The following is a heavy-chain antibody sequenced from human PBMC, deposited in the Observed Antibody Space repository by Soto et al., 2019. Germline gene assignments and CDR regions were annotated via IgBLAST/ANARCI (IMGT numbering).Heavy chain of an antibody. CDR2: MNPNSGNT. V-gene: IGHV1-8*01. J-gene: IGHJ4*02. D-gene: IGHD2-2*01. Sequence: GASVKVSCKASGYTFTSYDINWVRQATGQGLEWMGWMNPNSGNTGFAPKFRGRVTMTRNTSMTTAYMELSSLRSEDTAVYFCARGAHCSSTSCPDFDYWGLGTLVTVSS. CDR1: GYTFTSYD. CDR3: ARGAHCSSTSCPDFDY.